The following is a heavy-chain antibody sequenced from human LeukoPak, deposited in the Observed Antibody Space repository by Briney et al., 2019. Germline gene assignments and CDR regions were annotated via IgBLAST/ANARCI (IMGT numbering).Heavy chain of an antibody. CDR2: ISPSGNSV. V-gene: IGHV3-21*06. CDR3: ARDFLGESGAGGY. CDR1: GFTFSSYT. D-gene: IGHD3-10*01. Sequence: GGSLRLSCAASGFTFSSYTMNWVRQAPGKGPEWISSISPSGNSVFHADSVKGRFSISRDNAKDSLYLQMNSLRAEDTAVYYCARDFLGESGAGGYWGQGALVTV. J-gene: IGHJ4*02.